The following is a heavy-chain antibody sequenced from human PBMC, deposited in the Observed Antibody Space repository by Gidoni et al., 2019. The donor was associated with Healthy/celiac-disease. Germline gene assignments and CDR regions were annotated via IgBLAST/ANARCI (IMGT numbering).Heavy chain of an antibody. V-gene: IGHV3-53*01. Sequence: EVQLVESGGGLIQPGGSLRLSCAASGFTVSSNYMSWVRQAPGKGLEWVSGIYSGGSTYYADSVKGRVTISRDNSKNTLYLQMNSLRAEDTAVYYCARDTGYSYGHGGLDPWGQGTLVTVSS. CDR1: GFTVSSNY. D-gene: IGHD5-18*01. J-gene: IGHJ5*02. CDR3: ARDTGYSYGHGGLDP. CDR2: IYSGGST.